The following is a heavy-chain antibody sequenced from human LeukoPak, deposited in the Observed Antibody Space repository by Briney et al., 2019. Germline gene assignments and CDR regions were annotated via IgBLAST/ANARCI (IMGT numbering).Heavy chain of an antibody. D-gene: IGHD6-19*01. CDR3: ARDLANFGSGPKNFDY. Sequence: GASVKVSCKASGYTFTSYSISWVRQAPGQGLEWMGWISAYNGNTNYAQKLQGRVTMTTDTSTSTAYMELRSLRSEDTAVYYCARDLANFGSGPKNFDYWGQGTLVTVSS. V-gene: IGHV1-18*01. J-gene: IGHJ4*02. CDR1: GYTFTSYS. CDR2: ISAYNGNT.